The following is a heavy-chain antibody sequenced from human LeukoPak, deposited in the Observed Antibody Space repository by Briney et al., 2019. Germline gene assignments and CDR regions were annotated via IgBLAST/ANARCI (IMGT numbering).Heavy chain of an antibody. V-gene: IGHV4-34*01. CDR2: INHSGST. D-gene: IGHD1-26*01. CDR1: RGSFSGYY. J-gene: IGHJ5*02. Sequence: SETLSLTCDVYRGSFSGYYWNWIRQPPGKGLEWIGEINHSGSTNYNPSLKSRVTISLDTSKNQFSLKLTSVTAADTAVYYCARDQIVGATVNWFDPWGQGTLVTVSS. CDR3: ARDQIVGATVNWFDP.